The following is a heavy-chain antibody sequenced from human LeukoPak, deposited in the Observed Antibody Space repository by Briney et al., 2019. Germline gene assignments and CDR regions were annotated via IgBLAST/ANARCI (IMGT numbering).Heavy chain of an antibody. D-gene: IGHD3-10*01. CDR3: ARVQSTVRGIQGPFDL. V-gene: IGHV3-64*01. Sequence: GGSLRLSCAASGFTFSTYAMHWVRQAPGKGLEYVSAIKNNGGGTYYASSVQGRFTVSRDNSRSTLYLQMDSLRPDDMAIYYFARVQSTVRGIQGPFDLWGQGTLVTVS. J-gene: IGHJ4*02. CDR2: IKNNGGGT. CDR1: GFTFSTYA.